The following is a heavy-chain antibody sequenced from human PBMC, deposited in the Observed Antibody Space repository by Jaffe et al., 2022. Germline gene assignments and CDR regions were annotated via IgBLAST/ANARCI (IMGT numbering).Heavy chain of an antibody. CDR1: GFTFSSYW. V-gene: IGHV3-7*01. D-gene: IGHD6-19*01. J-gene: IGHJ4*02. CDR2: IKQDGSEK. Sequence: EVQLVESGGGLVQPGGSLRLSCAASGFTFSSYWMSWVRQAPGKGLEWVANIKQDGSEKYYVDSVKGRFTISRDNAKNSLYLQMNSLRAEDTAVYYCARDDSSGWYNTIFLGRANFDYWGQGTLVTVSS. CDR3: ARDDSSGWYNTIFLGRANFDY.